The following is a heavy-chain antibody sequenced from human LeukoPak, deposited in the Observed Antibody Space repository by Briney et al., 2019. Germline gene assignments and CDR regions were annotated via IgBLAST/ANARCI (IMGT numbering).Heavy chain of an antibody. CDR2: ISSSGSTI. J-gene: IGHJ6*03. V-gene: IGHV3-11*01. CDR1: GFTFSDYY. D-gene: IGHD6-6*01. CDR3: ARENRFEQLVAEFGLAYYMDV. Sequence: AGGSLRLSCAASGFTFSDYYMSWIRQAPGKGLEWVSYISSSGSTIYYADSVKGRFTISRDNAKNSLYLQMNSLRAEGTAVYYCARENRFEQLVAEFGLAYYMDVWGKGTTVTVSS.